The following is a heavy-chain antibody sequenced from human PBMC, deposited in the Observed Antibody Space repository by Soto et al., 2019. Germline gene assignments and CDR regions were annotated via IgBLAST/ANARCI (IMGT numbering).Heavy chain of an antibody. CDR1: GFTFSAYV. CDR3: AKLTAA. J-gene: IGHJ4*02. V-gene: IGHV3-23*01. Sequence: EVEVLESGGGLVQPGGSLILSCAASGFTFSAYVMSWVRQAPGKGLEWVSSITSSGGGTYYADSVKGRFTVSRDNSKNTVYLQMNSLRDEDTAVYYCAKLTAAWCQGTLVTVSS. CDR2: ITSSGGGT. D-gene: IGHD6-13*01.